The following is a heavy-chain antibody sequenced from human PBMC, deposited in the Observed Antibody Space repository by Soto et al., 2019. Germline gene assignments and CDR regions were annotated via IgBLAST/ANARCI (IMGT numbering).Heavy chain of an antibody. CDR1: GGSISSYY. D-gene: IGHD2-2*01. V-gene: IGHV4-59*01. J-gene: IGHJ5*02. CDR3: AREIEYSTTWNWFDP. Sequence: SSETLSLTCTISGGSISSYYWSWIRQPPRKGLEWIGYIYYSGSTNYNPSLKSRVTISVETSKNQFSLKLSSVTAADTAVYYCAREIEYSTTWNWFDPWGQGTLVTVSS. CDR2: IYYSGST.